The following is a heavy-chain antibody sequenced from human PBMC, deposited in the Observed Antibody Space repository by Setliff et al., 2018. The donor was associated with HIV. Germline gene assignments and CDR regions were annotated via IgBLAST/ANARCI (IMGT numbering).Heavy chain of an antibody. Sequence: GASVKVSCKASGYTFSEYAIHWVRQAPGQRLEWMGRIDTDNGYRRYSPKLQGRVTITKDTSANTAYMELRGLRSEDTAVYYCARWCAAAGCYPAIYHFDSWGQGTLVTGSS. D-gene: IGHD2-2*01. CDR2: IDTDNGYR. CDR1: GYTFSEYA. V-gene: IGHV1-3*04. J-gene: IGHJ4*02. CDR3: ARWCAAAGCYPAIYHFDS.